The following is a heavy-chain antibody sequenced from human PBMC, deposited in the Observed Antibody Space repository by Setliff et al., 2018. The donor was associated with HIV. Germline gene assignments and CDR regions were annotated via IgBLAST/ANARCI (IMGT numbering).Heavy chain of an antibody. V-gene: IGHV3-49*03. D-gene: IGHD3-3*01. J-gene: IGHJ3*01. CDR3: TRDRSPSGLATDGFDV. CDR2: SGSKDYGGTT. CDR1: GDSISSHY. Sequence: LSLTCTVSGDSISSHYWNWIRQPPGKALEWIGYIYYSGSKDYGGTTEYAATVKGRFTISRDDPQSIAYLHMDGLKTEDTAMYYCTRDRSPSGLATDGFDVWGQGTMVTVSS.